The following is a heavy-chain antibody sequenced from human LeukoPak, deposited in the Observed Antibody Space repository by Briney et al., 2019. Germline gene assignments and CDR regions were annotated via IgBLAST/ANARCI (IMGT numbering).Heavy chain of an antibody. CDR1: GFTFSSYS. J-gene: IGHJ2*01. Sequence: MTGGSLRLSCAASGFTFSSYSMNWVRQAPGKGLEWVSSISSSSSYIYYADSVKGRFTISRDNAKNSLYLQMNSLRAEDTAVYYCAISSSSGSYLGPYWYFDLWGRGTLVTVSS. CDR3: AISSSSGSYLGPYWYFDL. D-gene: IGHD1-26*01. CDR2: ISSSSSYI. V-gene: IGHV3-21*01.